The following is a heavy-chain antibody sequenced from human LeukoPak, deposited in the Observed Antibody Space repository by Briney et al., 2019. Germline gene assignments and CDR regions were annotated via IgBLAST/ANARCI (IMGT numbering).Heavy chain of an antibody. Sequence: SVKVSCKASGGTFSSYAISWVRQAPGQGLEWMGGIIPIFGTANYAQKFQGRVTITTDESTGTAYMELSSLRSEDTAVYYCARGLVGSINWFDPWGQGTLVTVSS. CDR2: IIPIFGTA. CDR3: ARGLVGSINWFDP. CDR1: GGTFSSYA. J-gene: IGHJ5*02. V-gene: IGHV1-69*05. D-gene: IGHD6-6*01.